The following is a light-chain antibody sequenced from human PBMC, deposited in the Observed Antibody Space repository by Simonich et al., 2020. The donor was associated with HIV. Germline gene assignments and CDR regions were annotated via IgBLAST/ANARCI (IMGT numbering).Light chain of an antibody. CDR3: QQYGRSPLT. V-gene: IGKV3-20*01. Sequence: EIVLTQSPGTLSLSPGERATLSCRSSLSVDSSFLAWYQQKPGLGPRLLMTDASTRATGIPDRFSGSGAGTDFTLTISRLEPEDFAVYYCQQYGRSPLTFGGGTKVEI. J-gene: IGKJ4*01. CDR2: DAS. CDR1: LSVDSSF.